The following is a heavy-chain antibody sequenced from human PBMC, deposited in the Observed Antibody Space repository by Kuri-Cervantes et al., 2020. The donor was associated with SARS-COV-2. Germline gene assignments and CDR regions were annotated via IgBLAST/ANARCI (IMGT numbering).Heavy chain of an antibody. V-gene: IGHV1-18*04. Sequence: ASVKVSCKASGYTFTSYGISWVRQAPGQGLEWMGWTSAYNGNTNYAQKLQGRVTMTRNTSINTAYMELSRLRSEDTAVYYCTRELGINAFDIWGRGTMVTVSS. D-gene: IGHD7-27*01. CDR2: TSAYNGNT. CDR1: GYTFTSYG. CDR3: TRELGINAFDI. J-gene: IGHJ3*02.